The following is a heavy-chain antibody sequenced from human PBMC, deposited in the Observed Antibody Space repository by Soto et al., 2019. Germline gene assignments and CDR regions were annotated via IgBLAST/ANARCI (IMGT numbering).Heavy chain of an antibody. CDR3: ARDPPYYYYGMDV. J-gene: IGHJ6*02. Sequence: SETLSLTCTVSGDSISSSGYYWSWLRQHPGKGLEWIGYIYYSGSTYYSPSLKSRVTISADMSKNQFSLELRSVTGADTAVYFWARDPPYYYYGMDVWGQGTTVTVSS. V-gene: IGHV4-31*03. CDR1: GDSISSSGYY. CDR2: IYYSGST.